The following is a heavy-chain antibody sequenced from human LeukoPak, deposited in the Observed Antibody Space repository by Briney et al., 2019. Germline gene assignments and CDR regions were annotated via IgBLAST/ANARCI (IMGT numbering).Heavy chain of an antibody. CDR1: GYTFTSFG. CDR2: ISAYNGKI. D-gene: IGHD4-11*01. J-gene: IGHJ4*02. Sequence: ASVKVSCKASGYTFTSFGISWVRQAPGQGLEWMGWISAYNGKIKYAQNLQGRATMTTDTSTSTAYMELSSLRSEDTAVYYCAREPTVTTMSRYFDYWGQGTLVTVSS. CDR3: AREPTVTTMSRYFDY. V-gene: IGHV1-18*01.